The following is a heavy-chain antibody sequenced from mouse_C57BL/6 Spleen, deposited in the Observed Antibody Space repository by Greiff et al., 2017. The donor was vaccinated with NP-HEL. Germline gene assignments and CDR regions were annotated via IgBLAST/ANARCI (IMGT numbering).Heavy chain of an antibody. D-gene: IGHD2-3*01. CDR3: ASRTGYYLDY. Sequence: QVQLQQPGAELVMPGASVKLSCKASGYTFTSYWMHWVKQRPGQGLEWIGEIDPSDSYTNYNQKFKGKSTLTVDKSSSTAYMQLSSLTAEDSAVYYFASRTGYYLDYWGQGTSVTVSS. J-gene: IGHJ4*01. CDR1: GYTFTSYW. CDR2: IDPSDSYT. V-gene: IGHV1-69*01.